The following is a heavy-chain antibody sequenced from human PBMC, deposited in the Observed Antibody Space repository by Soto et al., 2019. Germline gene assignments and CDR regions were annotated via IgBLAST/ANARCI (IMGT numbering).Heavy chain of an antibody. J-gene: IGHJ6*02. D-gene: IGHD2-8*01. CDR1: GFVFADYG. V-gene: IGHV3-30*18. CDR2: ISFDGTNK. Sequence: GGSLRLSCAASGFVFADYGVHWVRQAPGKGLEWVAVISFDGTNKFYADSVKGHFTISRDNSNNTLYLQMSSLRTEDTAVYYCAKDTLYPVVSYFYYGLDVWGQGTTVTVSS. CDR3: AKDTLYPVVSYFYYGLDV.